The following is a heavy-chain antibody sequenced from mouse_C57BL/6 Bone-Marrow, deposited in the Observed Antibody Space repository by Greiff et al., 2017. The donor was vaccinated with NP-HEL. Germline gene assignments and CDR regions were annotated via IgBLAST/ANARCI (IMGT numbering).Heavy chain of an antibody. CDR3: ASREDGDWYFDV. Sequence: EVQLQQSGPELVKPGASVKISCKASGYTFTDYYMNWVKQSHGKSLEWIGDINPNNGGTSYNQKFKGKATLTVDKSSSTAYMELRSLTSEDSAVYDCASREDGDWYFDVWGTGTTVTVSS. CDR2: INPNNGGT. CDR1: GYTFTDYY. V-gene: IGHV1-26*01. J-gene: IGHJ1*03.